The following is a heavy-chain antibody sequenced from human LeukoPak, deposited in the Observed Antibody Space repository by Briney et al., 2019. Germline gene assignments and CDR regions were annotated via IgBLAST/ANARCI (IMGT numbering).Heavy chain of an antibody. Sequence: ASVTVSCKASGHTFVSYGISWVRQAPGQGLEWMGWISGYNGKINYAQKFQGRVTMTTDTSTSTAYLELRSLTSEGTAVYYCARRFCSSVSCYDDDAFDVWGQGTLVTVSS. CDR3: ARRFCSSVSCYDDDAFDV. D-gene: IGHD2-2*01. J-gene: IGHJ3*01. CDR1: GHTFVSYG. CDR2: ISGYNGKI. V-gene: IGHV1-18*01.